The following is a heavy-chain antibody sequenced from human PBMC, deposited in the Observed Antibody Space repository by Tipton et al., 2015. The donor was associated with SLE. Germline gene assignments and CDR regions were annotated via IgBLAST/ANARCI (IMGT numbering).Heavy chain of an antibody. V-gene: IGHV3-23*01. CDR1: GFTFNIHA. D-gene: IGHD1/OR15-1a*01. CDR3: AMRRGTADAFSYFDY. J-gene: IGHJ4*02. CDR2: ISGGRT. Sequence: SLRLSCAASGFTFNIHAMTWVRQAPGKGLKWVSGISGGRTYYADSVKGRFSISRDNSKYTLYLQMNSLRAEDTAVYYCAMRRGTADAFSYFDYWGQGMLVTVSS.